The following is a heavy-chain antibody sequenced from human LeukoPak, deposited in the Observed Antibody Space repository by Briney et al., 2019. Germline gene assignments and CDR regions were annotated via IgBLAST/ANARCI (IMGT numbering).Heavy chain of an antibody. CDR1: SRSISSYY. J-gene: IGHJ4*02. Sequence: SETLSLTCTASSRSISSYYWSWIRQPPGKVLEWIGYIYHSGNNKYNTSLKGRVTISVDTSKNQFSLKMSSVTAADTAVYYCARDGYSGNDGLWGQGTLVTVSS. V-gene: IGHV4-59*01. D-gene: IGHD5-12*01. CDR3: ARDGYSGNDGL. CDR2: IYHSGNN.